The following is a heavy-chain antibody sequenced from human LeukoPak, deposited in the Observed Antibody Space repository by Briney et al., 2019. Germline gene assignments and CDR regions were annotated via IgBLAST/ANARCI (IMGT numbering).Heavy chain of an antibody. CDR1: GFTFSNYA. J-gene: IGHJ4*02. D-gene: IGHD6-13*01. V-gene: IGHV3-30*14. CDR3: ARVGQQLGIFDY. CDR2: ISYDGSNK. Sequence: GGSLRLSCAASGFTFSNYAIHWVRQAPGKGLEWVAVISYDGSNKYYADSVKGRFTISRDNSKNTLYLQMNSLRAEDTAVYYCARVGQQLGIFDYWGQGTLVTVSS.